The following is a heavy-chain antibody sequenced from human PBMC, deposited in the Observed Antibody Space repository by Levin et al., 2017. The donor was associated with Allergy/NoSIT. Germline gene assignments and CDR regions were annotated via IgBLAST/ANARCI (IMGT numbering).Heavy chain of an antibody. CDR1: GFTFDDSA. Sequence: SLKISCAASGFTFDDSAMHWVRQAPGKGLEWVSGISWNSNSIGYADSVKGRFTISRDNAKKSLYLQMNSLRAEDTAFYYCAKGYSGYAFHIWGQGTMVTVSS. CDR3: AKGYSGYAFHI. V-gene: IGHV3-9*01. D-gene: IGHD6-13*01. J-gene: IGHJ3*02. CDR2: ISWNSNSI.